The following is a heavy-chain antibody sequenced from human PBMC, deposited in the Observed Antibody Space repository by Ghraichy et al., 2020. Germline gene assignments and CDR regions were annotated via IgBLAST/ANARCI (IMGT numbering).Heavy chain of an antibody. CDR3: ARGSYDILTGYYTGYYYGMDV. D-gene: IGHD3-9*01. Sequence: GGSLRLSCAASGFTFSSYSMNWVRQAPGKGLEWVSSISSSSSYIYYADSVKGRFTISRDNAKNSLYLQMNSLRAEDTAVYYCARGSYDILTGYYTGYYYGMDVWGQGTTVTVSS. V-gene: IGHV3-21*01. CDR1: GFTFSSYS. J-gene: IGHJ6*02. CDR2: ISSSSSYI.